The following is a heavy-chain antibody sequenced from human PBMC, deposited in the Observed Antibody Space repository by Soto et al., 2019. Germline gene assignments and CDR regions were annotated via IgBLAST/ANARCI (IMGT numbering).Heavy chain of an antibody. J-gene: IGHJ5*02. CDR1: GXTIRSPAC. Sequence: XTLSLTCVVSGXTIRSPACWTWVRQPPWKGMEWIGEIFQSGSTNYTPSLDSRVTISVEKSKNNFSLTLTSVKAADTAVYFCARGRGRYSSGWSWFDPWGQGILVTVSS. CDR2: IFQSGST. D-gene: IGHD6-19*01. CDR3: ARGRGRYSSGWSWFDP. V-gene: IGHV4-4*01.